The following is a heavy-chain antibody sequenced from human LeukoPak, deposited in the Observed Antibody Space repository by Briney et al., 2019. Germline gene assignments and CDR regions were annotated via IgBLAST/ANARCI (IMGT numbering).Heavy chain of an antibody. CDR2: INHSGST. D-gene: IGHD4-17*01. V-gene: IGHV4-34*01. CDR1: GGSFGGYY. Sequence: SETLSLTCAVYGGSFGGYYWSWIRQPPGKGLEWIGEINHSGSTNYNPSLKSRVTISVDTSKNQFSLKLSSVTAADTAVYYCARHLTTVTTRFAFDIWGQGTMVTVSS. J-gene: IGHJ3*02. CDR3: ARHLTTVTTRFAFDI.